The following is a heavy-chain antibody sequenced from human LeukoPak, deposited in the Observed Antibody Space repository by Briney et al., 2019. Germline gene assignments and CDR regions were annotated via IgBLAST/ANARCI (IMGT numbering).Heavy chain of an antibody. CDR3: ARDPEGLDAFEI. D-gene: IGHD1-14*01. CDR2: IYYSGST. J-gene: IGHJ3*02. V-gene: IGHV4-39*07. Sequence: PSETLSLTCTVSGGSISSSSYYWGWIRQPPGKGLEWIGSIYYSGSTYYNPSLKSRVTISVDTSKNQLSLKLSSVTAADTAVYYCARDPEGLDAFEIWGQGTMVTVSS. CDR1: GGSISSSSYY.